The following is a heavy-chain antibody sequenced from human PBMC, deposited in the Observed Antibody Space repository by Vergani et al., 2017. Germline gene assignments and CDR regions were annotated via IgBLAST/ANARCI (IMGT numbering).Heavy chain of an antibody. D-gene: IGHD4-17*01. V-gene: IGHV3-43*01. CDR3: AKEGPTTDGELDY. CDR2: ISWDGGST. J-gene: IGHJ4*02. Sequence: EVQLLESGGGLVQPGGSLRLSCAASGFTFDDYTMHWVRQAPGKGLEWVSLISWDGGSTYYADSVKGRFTISRDNSKNSLYLQMNSLRTEDTALYYCAKEGPTTDGELDYWGQGTLVTVSS. CDR1: GFTFDDYT.